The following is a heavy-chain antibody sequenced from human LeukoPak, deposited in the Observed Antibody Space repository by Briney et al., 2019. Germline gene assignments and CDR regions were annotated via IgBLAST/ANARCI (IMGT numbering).Heavy chain of an antibody. CDR3: AKVTLALDSSGPLADY. Sequence: GGSLRLSCAASGFTFSSYAMSWVRQAPGRGLEWVSAISGSGGSTYYADSVKGRFTISRDNSKNTLYLQMNSLRAEDTAVYYCAKVTLALDSSGPLADYWGQGTLVTVSS. J-gene: IGHJ4*02. D-gene: IGHD3-22*01. V-gene: IGHV3-23*01. CDR2: ISGSGGST. CDR1: GFTFSSYA.